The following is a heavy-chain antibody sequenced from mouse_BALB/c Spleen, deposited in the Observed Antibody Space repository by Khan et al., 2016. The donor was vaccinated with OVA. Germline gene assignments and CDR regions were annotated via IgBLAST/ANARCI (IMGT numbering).Heavy chain of an antibody. D-gene: IGHD1-1*01. CDR2: ISSDSNTI. V-gene: IGHV5-17*02. CDR3: ATSYFNGYYFDY. Sequence: EVELVESGGGLVQSGGSLKLSCAASGFTFTSYGMHWIRQAPEKGLEWVAYISSDSNTIYYADTVKGRFTISRDNPKNTLFLQMTSLRSGDTAMYFCATSYFNGYYFDYWGQGTTVTVSS. CDR1: GFTFTSYG. J-gene: IGHJ2*01.